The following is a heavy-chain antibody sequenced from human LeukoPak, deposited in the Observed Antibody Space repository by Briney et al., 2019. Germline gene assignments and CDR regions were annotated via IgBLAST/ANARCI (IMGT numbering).Heavy chain of an antibody. CDR1: AGSFSGYY. J-gene: IGHJ6*03. Sequence: PSETLSLTCAVHAGSFSGYYWTCIRQTPETGLEWIGEMNPSGSTNYNPSLKSRVTISVDTSKNQFSLELSSVTAADTAVYYCARGRQDVTTIVVVMTAVSYYLDVWGKGTTVTVS. D-gene: IGHD3-22*01. CDR3: ARGRQDVTTIVVVMTAVSYYLDV. CDR2: MNPSGST. V-gene: IGHV4-34*01.